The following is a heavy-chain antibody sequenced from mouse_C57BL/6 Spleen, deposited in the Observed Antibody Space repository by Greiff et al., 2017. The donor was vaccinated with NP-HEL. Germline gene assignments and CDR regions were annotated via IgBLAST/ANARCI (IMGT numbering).Heavy chain of an antibody. CDR1: GFTFSSYA. J-gene: IGHJ4*01. V-gene: IGHV5-9-1*02. Sequence: EVMLVESGEGLVKPGGSLKLSCAASGFTFSSYAMSWVRQTPEKRLEWVAYISSGGDYIYYADTVKGRFTISRDNARNTLYLQMSRLKSEDTAMYYCTRYYYGSSGAMDYWGQGTSVTVSS. D-gene: IGHD1-1*01. CDR3: TRYYYGSSGAMDY. CDR2: ISSGGDYI.